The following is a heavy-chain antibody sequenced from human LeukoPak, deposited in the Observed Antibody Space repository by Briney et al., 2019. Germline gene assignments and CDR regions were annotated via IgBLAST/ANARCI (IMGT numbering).Heavy chain of an antibody. Sequence: SQTLSLTCMDSGGSISSYFWSWIRQPAGKGLEWIGRIYTSGSTNYNPSLKIRVTMSVDTSKNQFALKLSSVTAADTAVYYCARVPNNCSGGSCFPGHDYWGQGTLVTVSS. D-gene: IGHD2-15*01. CDR2: IYTSGST. V-gene: IGHV4-4*07. J-gene: IGHJ4*02. CDR1: GGSISSYF. CDR3: ARVPNNCSGGSCFPGHDY.